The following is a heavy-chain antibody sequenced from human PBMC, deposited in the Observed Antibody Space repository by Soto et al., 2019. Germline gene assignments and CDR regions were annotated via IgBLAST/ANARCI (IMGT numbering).Heavy chain of an antibody. D-gene: IGHD4-17*01. V-gene: IGHV1-18*01. J-gene: IGHJ4*02. CDR1: GYTFTSYD. CDR3: ARATHDYGDYGMDY. Sequence: ASVKVSCTASGYTFTSYDINWVRQAPGQGLEWMGWISAYNGNTNYAQKLQGRVTMTTDTSTSTAYMELRSLRSDDTAVYYCARATHDYGDYGMDYWGQGTLVTVSS. CDR2: ISAYNGNT.